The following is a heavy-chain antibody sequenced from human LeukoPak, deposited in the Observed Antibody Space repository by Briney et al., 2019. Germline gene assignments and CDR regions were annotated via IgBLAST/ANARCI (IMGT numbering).Heavy chain of an antibody. Sequence: GGSLRLSCAASGFTFSGSSIHWVRQASGKGLEWVGLIRTKANTYATAYAASVTGRFTISRDDSKTTSYLQMNSLKTEDTALYFCTTSYSGNSWYDWFGPWGQGALVTVSS. V-gene: IGHV3-73*01. J-gene: IGHJ5*02. CDR2: IRTKANTYAT. D-gene: IGHD6-13*01. CDR1: GFTFSGSS. CDR3: TTSYSGNSWYDWFGP.